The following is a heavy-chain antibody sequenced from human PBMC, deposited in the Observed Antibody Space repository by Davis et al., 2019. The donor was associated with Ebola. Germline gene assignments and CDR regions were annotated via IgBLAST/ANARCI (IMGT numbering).Heavy chain of an antibody. D-gene: IGHD1-26*01. Sequence: GESLKISCAASGFTFSAYAFNWVRQAPGKALEWVASISYDGGTKHYADSAKGRFTIARDKSKSTLYLRMDSLRPEDAAMYYCARGGKWATVSHEPSNMWGQGTLVTVS. CDR1: GFTFSAYA. CDR2: ISYDGGTK. CDR3: ARGGKWATVSHEPSNM. J-gene: IGHJ3*02. V-gene: IGHV3-30-3*01.